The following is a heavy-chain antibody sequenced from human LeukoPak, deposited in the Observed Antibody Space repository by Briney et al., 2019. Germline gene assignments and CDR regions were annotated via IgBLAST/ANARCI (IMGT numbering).Heavy chain of an antibody. Sequence: PGGSLRLSCAASGFTFSSYWMSWVRQAPGKGLEWVANIKEDGSQKNYVDSVMGRFTVSRDNAKNSLYLQMSSLRAEDSAVYYCLKDCLGLWGQGTLVTVSS. CDR2: IKEDGSQK. V-gene: IGHV3-7*01. CDR1: GFTFSSYW. D-gene: IGHD7-27*01. CDR3: LKDCLGL. J-gene: IGHJ4*02.